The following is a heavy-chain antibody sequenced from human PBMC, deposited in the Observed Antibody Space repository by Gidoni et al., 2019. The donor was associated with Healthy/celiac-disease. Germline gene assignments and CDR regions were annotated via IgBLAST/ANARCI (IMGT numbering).Heavy chain of an antibody. J-gene: IGHJ4*02. CDR1: GFTFSSYS. Sequence: EVQLVESGGGLVKPGGSLTLSCAASGFTFSSYSMNWVRQAPGKGLEWVSSISSSSSYIYYADSVKGRFTISRDNAKNSLYLQMNSLRAEDTAVYYCASFKEVGRRGYWGQGTLVTVSS. CDR2: ISSSSSYI. CDR3: ASFKEVGRRGY. V-gene: IGHV3-21*01. D-gene: IGHD1-26*01.